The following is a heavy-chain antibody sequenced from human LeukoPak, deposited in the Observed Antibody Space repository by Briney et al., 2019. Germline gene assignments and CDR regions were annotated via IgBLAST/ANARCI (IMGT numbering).Heavy chain of an antibody. J-gene: IGHJ4*02. CDR1: GFNFRDSG. V-gene: IGHV3-33*01. D-gene: IGHD6-19*01. CDR2: MWNDGITG. Sequence: GRSLRLSCAASGFNFRDSGMHWVRQAPGKGLEWVAVMWNDGITGKYADSVRGRFSVSRDNSKNTVYLQMDSLRADDTSVYYRARDGSGWSSDYWGQGTLVTVSS. CDR3: ARDGSGWSSDY.